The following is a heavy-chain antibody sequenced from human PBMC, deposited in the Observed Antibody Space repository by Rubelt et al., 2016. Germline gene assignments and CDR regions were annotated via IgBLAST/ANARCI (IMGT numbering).Heavy chain of an antibody. CDR3: AREGYQLLRYYYGTDV. CDR2: IKQDGSEN. V-gene: IGHV3-7*05. D-gene: IGHD2-2*01. Sequence: EVQLVESGGGLVQPGGSLRLSCAASGFTFSNYWMTWVRQAPGKGLEWVANIKQDGSENYFWGSVKGRFTISRDNAKNSLYLQMNSLRAEDTAVYYCAREGYQLLRYYYGTDVWGQGTTVTVSS. CDR1: GFTFSNYW. J-gene: IGHJ6*02.